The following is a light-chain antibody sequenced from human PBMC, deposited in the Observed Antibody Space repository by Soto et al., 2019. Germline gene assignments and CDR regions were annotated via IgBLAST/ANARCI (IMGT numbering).Light chain of an antibody. V-gene: IGKV3-11*01. J-gene: IGKJ4*01. CDR1: QSVSSY. CDR2: DAS. CDR3: QQRSKRPLT. Sequence: EMVLTQSPATLSFSPGERATLSCSASQSVSSYLAWYQQKPGEAPSLLIYDASNRATGIPARFSGSGSGTDFTLTISSLEPEDFAVYYCQQRSKRPLTFGGGTKVDIK.